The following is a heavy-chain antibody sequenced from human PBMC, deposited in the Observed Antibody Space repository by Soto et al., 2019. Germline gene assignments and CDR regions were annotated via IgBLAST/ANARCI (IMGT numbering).Heavy chain of an antibody. Sequence: ASVKVSCKASGYTFTSYYMHWVRQAPGQGLEWMGIINPSGGSTSYAQKFQGRVTMTRDTSTSTVYMELSSLRSEDTAVYYCARGGGLNWGHGGDYYYYMDVWGKGTTVTVSS. J-gene: IGHJ6*03. V-gene: IGHV1-46*01. CDR1: GYTFTSYY. D-gene: IGHD7-27*01. CDR2: INPSGGST. CDR3: ARGGGLNWGHGGDYYYYMDV.